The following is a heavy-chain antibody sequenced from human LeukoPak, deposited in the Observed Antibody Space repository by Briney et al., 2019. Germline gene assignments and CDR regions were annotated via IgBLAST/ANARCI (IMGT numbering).Heavy chain of an antibody. CDR2: ISGSGDYT. CDR1: GFSFRSYA. Sequence: GGSLRLSCAASGFSFRSYAMTWVRQAPGKGLEWVSAISGSGDYTYYADSVKGRFTISRDNSKNSLYLQMNSLRAEDTAAYYCAKDPDSSGYYSDYYFYYWGQGTLVTVSS. D-gene: IGHD3-22*01. CDR3: AKDPDSSGYYSDYYFYY. J-gene: IGHJ4*02. V-gene: IGHV3-23*01.